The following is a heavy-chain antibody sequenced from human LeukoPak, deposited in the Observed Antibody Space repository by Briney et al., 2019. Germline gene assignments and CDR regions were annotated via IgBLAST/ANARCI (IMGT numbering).Heavy chain of an antibody. Sequence: PGGSLRLSCAACGFTVSGNYMSWVRQAPGKGLEWVSVIYNDGSTYYAPCEKGRFTISRDNFMNTLFLEMNSLRAEDMSLYDRARDLKLSTNDPRGYFDYWGQGTLVTVSS. CDR3: ARDLKLSTNDPRGYFDY. J-gene: IGHJ4*02. CDR1: GFTVSGNY. CDR2: IYNDGST. D-gene: IGHD2/OR15-2a*01. V-gene: IGHV3-66*01.